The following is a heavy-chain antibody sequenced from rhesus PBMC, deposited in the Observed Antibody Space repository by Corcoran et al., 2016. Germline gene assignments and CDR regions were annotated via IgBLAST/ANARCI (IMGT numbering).Heavy chain of an antibody. V-gene: IGHV4S14*01. CDR3: ASTHYEDDYGYYYTEFDY. Sequence: QVQLQESGPGLVKPSETLSLTCAVSGGSISGYYYWSWIRQPPGKGLEWIGSTYVSGVSNYLNPSLKRRGTLSVDTSKNQFSLKLSSVTAADTAVYYCASTHYEDDYGYYYTEFDYWGQGVLVTVSS. CDR1: GGSISGYYY. D-gene: IGHD3-9*01. J-gene: IGHJ4*01. CDR2: TYVSGVSN.